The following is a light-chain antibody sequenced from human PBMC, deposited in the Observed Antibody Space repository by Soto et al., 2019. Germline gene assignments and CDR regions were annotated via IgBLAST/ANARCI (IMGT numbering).Light chain of an antibody. CDR2: AAS. CDR3: QHNNFYSET. Sequence: DIQMTQSPSSLSASVGDRVTITCRASQTISSGLAWYQQKPGKAPKLLIYAASTLQSGVPARFGGSGSGTEFTLTISSLQPDDFATYYCQHNNFYSETFGHGTKVDIK. CDR1: QTISSG. J-gene: IGKJ1*01. V-gene: IGKV1-5*01.